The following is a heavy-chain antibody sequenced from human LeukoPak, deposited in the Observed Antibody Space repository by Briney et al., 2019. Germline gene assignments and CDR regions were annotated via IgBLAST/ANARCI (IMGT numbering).Heavy chain of an antibody. D-gene: IGHD3-10*01. CDR3: ARDGAGTYLPDY. Sequence: GGSLRLSCAASGFTFRNYAMHWVRQAPGKGLEWVAVTTIDASTKDYADSVKGRFTISRDNSKNTLYLQMNSLRPEDTALYFCARDGAGTYLPDYWGQGILVTVSS. CDR1: GFTFRNYA. V-gene: IGHV3-30*04. CDR2: TTIDASTK. J-gene: IGHJ4*02.